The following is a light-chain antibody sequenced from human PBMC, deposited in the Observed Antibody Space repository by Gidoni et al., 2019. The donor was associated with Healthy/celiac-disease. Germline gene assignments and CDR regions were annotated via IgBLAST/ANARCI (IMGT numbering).Light chain of an antibody. CDR3: MQALQTPPT. Sequence: DSVMTRSPLSLPVTPGEPASISCRSSQSLLHSNGYNYLDWYLQKPGQSPQLLIYLGSNRASGVPDRFSGSGSGTDFTLTISRVEAEDVGVYYCMQALQTPPTFGQXTKVEIK. V-gene: IGKV2-28*01. CDR1: QSLLHSNGYNY. CDR2: LGS. J-gene: IGKJ1*01.